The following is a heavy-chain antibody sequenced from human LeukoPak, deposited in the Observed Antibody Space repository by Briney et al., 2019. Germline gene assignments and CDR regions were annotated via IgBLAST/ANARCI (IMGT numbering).Heavy chain of an antibody. CDR1: GFTVSSNY. V-gene: IGHV3-7*01. J-gene: IGHJ4*02. CDR2: IKQDGSEK. CDR3: ARDENMSYYDFWSGYYPLFDY. D-gene: IGHD3-3*01. Sequence: GGSLRLSCAASGFTVSSNYMSWVRQAPGKGLEWVANIKQDGSEKYYVDSVKGRFTISRDNAKNSLYLQMNSLRAEDTAVYYCARDENMSYYDFWSGYYPLFDYWGQGTLVTVSS.